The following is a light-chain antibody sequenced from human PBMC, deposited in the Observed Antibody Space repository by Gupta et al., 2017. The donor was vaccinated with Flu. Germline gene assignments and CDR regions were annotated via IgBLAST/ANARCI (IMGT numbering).Light chain of an antibody. V-gene: IGKV3-11*01. Sequence: EIVLTQSPATLSLSPGERATLSCRASQSVSSSLAWYQQKPGQPPRLLIYDASNRATGIPARFSGSGSGTDFTLTISSLEPEDFAVYYCQQRRDWPPTYTFGQWTKLEIK. J-gene: IGKJ2*01. CDR1: QSVSSS. CDR2: DAS. CDR3: QQRRDWPPTYT.